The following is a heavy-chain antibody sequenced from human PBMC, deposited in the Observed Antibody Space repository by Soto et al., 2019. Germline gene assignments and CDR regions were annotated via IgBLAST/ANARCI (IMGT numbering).Heavy chain of an antibody. V-gene: IGHV1-24*01. Sequence: VSVKVSCKVSGYTLTELSMHWVRQAPGKGLEWMGGFDPEDGETIYAQKFQGRVTMTEDTSTDTAYMELSSLRSEDTAVYYCATGPGTYYDFWSGSYWGQGTLVTVSS. J-gene: IGHJ4*02. CDR3: ATGPGTYYDFWSGSY. CDR2: FDPEDGET. CDR1: GYTLTELS. D-gene: IGHD3-3*01.